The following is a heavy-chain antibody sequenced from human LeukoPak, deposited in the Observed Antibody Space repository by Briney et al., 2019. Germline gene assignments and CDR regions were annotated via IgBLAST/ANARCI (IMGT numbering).Heavy chain of an antibody. V-gene: IGHV1-69*01. CDR3: ARDLGRRGPPHWFDP. Sequence: SVKVSCKASGGTFSSYAISWVRQAPGQGLEWMGGIIPIFGTANCAQKFQGRVTITADESTSTAYMELSSLRSEDTAVYYCARDLGRRGPPHWFDPWGQGTLVTVSS. CDR1: GGTFSSYA. CDR2: IIPIFGTA. J-gene: IGHJ5*02.